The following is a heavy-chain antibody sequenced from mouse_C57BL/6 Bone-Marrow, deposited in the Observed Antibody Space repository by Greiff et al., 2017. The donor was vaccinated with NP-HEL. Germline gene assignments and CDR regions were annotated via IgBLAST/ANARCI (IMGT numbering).Heavy chain of an antibody. CDR2: FYPGGGST. V-gene: IGHV1-62-2*01. CDR1: GYTFTKYS. D-gene: IGHD1-1*01. Sequence: VQLQQSGAELVKPGASVKLSCKASGYTFTKYSIHWVKQRPGQGLEWIGRFYPGGGSTKYNEKFKGKATLTADKSSSTAYMELRRLTSEDSAVYGCARDEDLDYYGSWGQGTTLTVSS. CDR3: ARDEDLDYYGS. J-gene: IGHJ2*01.